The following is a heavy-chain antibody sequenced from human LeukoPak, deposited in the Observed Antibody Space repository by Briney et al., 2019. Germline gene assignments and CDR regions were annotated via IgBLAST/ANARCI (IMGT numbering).Heavy chain of an antibody. V-gene: IGHV1-69*04. CDR2: VIPILDVT. CDR3: ARGGGVDILTGFQY. CDR1: GGTFTNYA. D-gene: IGHD3-9*01. J-gene: IGHJ4*02. Sequence: GASVKVSCKASGGTFTNYAINWVRLAPGQGHEWMGRVIPILDVTNYAQKFQGRVTITADQSTSTAYMELSSLRSEDTAVYYCARGGGVDILTGFQYWGQGTLVTVSS.